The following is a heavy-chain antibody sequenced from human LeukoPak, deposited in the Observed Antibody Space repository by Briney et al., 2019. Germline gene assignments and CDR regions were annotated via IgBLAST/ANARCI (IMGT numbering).Heavy chain of an antibody. CDR1: GYTFTGYY. V-gene: IGHV1-2*02. CDR3: ATAWAYCSSTSCSFDY. D-gene: IGHD2-2*01. Sequence: ASVKVSCKASGYTFTGYYMHWVRQAPGQGLEWMGWINPNSGGTNYAQKFQGRVTMTRDTSISTAYMELSSLRSEDTAVYYCATAWAYCSSTSCSFDYWGQGTLVTVSS. CDR2: INPNSGGT. J-gene: IGHJ4*02.